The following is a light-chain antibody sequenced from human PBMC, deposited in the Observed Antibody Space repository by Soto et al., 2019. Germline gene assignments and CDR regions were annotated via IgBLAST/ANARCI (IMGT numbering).Light chain of an antibody. CDR2: AAS. CDR3: QQSYSTLFT. J-gene: IGKJ3*01. V-gene: IGKV1-39*01. Sequence: DLQMTQSPSSLSASVGDRVTITCRASQSISSYLNWYQEKPGKAPKLLIHAASSLQSGVPSRFSGSGSGTDFTLTISSLQPEDFATYYCQQSYSTLFTFGPGTKVDIK. CDR1: QSISSY.